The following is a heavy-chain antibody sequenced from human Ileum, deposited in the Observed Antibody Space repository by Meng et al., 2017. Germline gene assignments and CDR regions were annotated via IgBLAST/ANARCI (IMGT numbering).Heavy chain of an antibody. CDR1: GGSISSGGYY. CDR3: ARRIYWYFDL. V-gene: IGHV4-31*01. Sequence: SETLSLTCTVSGGSISSGGYYWSWIRQHPGKGLEWIGYIYYSGSTYYNPSLKSLVTISVDTSKNQFSLKLSSVTAADTAVYYCARRIYWYFDLWGRGTLVTVSS. CDR2: IYYSGST. J-gene: IGHJ2*01. D-gene: IGHD1-14*01.